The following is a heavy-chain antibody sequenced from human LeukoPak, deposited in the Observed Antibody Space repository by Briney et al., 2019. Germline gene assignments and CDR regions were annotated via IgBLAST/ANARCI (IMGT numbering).Heavy chain of an antibody. CDR2: INPSGGST. J-gene: IGHJ4*02. CDR1: GYTLTELS. D-gene: IGHD6-19*01. CDR3: ARARGIVAGNTGDY. V-gene: IGHV1-46*01. Sequence: ASVKVSCKVSGYTLTELSMHWVRQAPGQGLEWMGIINPSGGSTSYAQKFQGRVTMTRDTSTSTVYMELSSLRSEDTAVYYCARARGIVAGNTGDYWGQGTLVTVSS.